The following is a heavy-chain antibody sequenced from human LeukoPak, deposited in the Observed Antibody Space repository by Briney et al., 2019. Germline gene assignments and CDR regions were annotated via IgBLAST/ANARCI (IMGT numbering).Heavy chain of an antibody. CDR3: ARVVAGY. D-gene: IGHD6-19*01. Sequence: GGSLRLYCAASGFTFSSYSMSWVRQASGKGLEWVATIKEDGREKYYVDSVKGRFTISRDNTKNSLYLQMNSLRDEDTAVYYCARVVAGYWGQGTLVTVSS. CDR2: IKEDGREK. J-gene: IGHJ4*02. CDR1: GFTFSSYS. V-gene: IGHV3-7*03.